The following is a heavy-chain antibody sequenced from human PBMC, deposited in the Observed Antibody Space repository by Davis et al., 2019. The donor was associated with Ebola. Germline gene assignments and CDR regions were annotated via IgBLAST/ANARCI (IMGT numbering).Heavy chain of an antibody. V-gene: IGHV1-18*01. CDR3: ARAHFPTTSGH. D-gene: IGHD3-3*01. CDR1: GFPLISYG. CDR2: INPHNGNT. Sequence: AASVKVSCTTSGFPLISYGITWVRQAPGQGLEWMGWINPHNGNTNYAQNVQGRVTMTTDTSTSTAYMEVGILRSDDTAVYYCARAHFPTTSGHWGQGTLVTVSS. J-gene: IGHJ4*02.